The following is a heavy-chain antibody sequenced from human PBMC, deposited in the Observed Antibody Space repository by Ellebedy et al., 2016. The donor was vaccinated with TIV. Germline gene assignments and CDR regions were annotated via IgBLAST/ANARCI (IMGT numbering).Heavy chain of an antibody. Sequence: GESLKISCAASGFTVSSNYMSWVRQAPGKGLEWVSVIYSGGSTYYADSVKGRFTISRDNAKNTLYLQMNSLRAEDTAVYYCVRGGQLDCWGQGTLVTVSS. D-gene: IGHD5-18*01. J-gene: IGHJ4*02. CDR2: IYSGGST. CDR1: GFTVSSNY. V-gene: IGHV3-66*01. CDR3: VRGGQLDC.